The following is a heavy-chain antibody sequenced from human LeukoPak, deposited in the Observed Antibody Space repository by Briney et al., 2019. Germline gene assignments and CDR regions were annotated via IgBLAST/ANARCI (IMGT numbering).Heavy chain of an antibody. J-gene: IGHJ6*02. Sequence: PGGSLRLSCAASGFTFSTYWMNWVRQAPGKGLEWVANIKQDGSEKYYVHSVKGRFTVSRDNAKNSLYLQMNSLRAEDTAVYYCVRAMDVWGQGTTVTVSS. V-gene: IGHV3-7*01. CDR3: VRAMDV. CDR1: GFTFSTYW. CDR2: IKQDGSEK.